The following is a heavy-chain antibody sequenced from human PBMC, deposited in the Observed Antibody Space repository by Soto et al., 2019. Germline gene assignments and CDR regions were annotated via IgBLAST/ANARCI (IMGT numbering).Heavy chain of an antibody. CDR1: GYTFTSYY. J-gene: IGHJ4*02. V-gene: IGHV1-46*01. D-gene: IGHD2-15*01. CDR2: INPSGGST. Sequence: ASVKVSCKASGYTFTSYYIHWVRQAPGQGLEWMGVINPSGGSTTYAQKFQGRVTMTRDTSTSTAYMELSSLRSDDTAVYYCARGQGMDYCSGGSCYSEHFDYWGQGTLVTVSS. CDR3: ARGQGMDYCSGGSCYSEHFDY.